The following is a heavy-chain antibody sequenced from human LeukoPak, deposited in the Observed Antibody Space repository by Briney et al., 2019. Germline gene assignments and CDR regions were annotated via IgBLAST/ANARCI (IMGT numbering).Heavy chain of an antibody. V-gene: IGHV3-9*01. Sequence: GGSLRLSCAGSGFTFDEYAMHWVRQAPGKGLEWVSGISWNSGSIAYADSVKGRFTISRDNAKNVLFLQMSSLRAADTAFYYCAKGHCSSSNCSPNYYYYMDVWGKGTTVTVSS. CDR3: AKGHCSSSNCSPNYYYYMDV. J-gene: IGHJ6*03. D-gene: IGHD2-15*01. CDR2: ISWNSGSI. CDR1: GFTFDEYA.